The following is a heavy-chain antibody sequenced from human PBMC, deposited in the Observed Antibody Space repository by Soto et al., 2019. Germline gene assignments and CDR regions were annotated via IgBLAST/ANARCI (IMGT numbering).Heavy chain of an antibody. CDR3: ARYDAESGSNKLDP. D-gene: IGHD5-12*01. J-gene: IGHJ5*02. Sequence: QVQLQESGPGVVKPSDTLSVTCTVSGGSVSSRSHFWSWIRQPPGGGLQWIGYIYYTGNTNYSPSLESRATLSVDTSRNQFSRRLTSVTAADTAIYYCARYDAESGSNKLDPGGQGTLVTVSS. V-gene: IGHV4-61*01. CDR1: GGSVSSRSHF. CDR2: IYYTGNT.